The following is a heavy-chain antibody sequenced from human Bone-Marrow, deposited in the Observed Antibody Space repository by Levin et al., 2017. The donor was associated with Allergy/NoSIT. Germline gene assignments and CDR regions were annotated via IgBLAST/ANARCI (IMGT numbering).Heavy chain of an antibody. V-gene: IGHV3-23*01. J-gene: IGHJ4*02. CDR2: IYGNSDST. CDR3: AKRGGRCTGGSCSLFDS. Sequence: TGGSLRLSCAASGFTLKNYAMSWVRQAPGKGLEWVSDIYGNSDSTYYADSVKGRFTISRDNSKNTLYLQMNSLRAEDTAVYYCAKRGGRCTGGSCSLFDSWGQGTLVTVSS. CDR1: GFTLKNYA. D-gene: IGHD2-15*01.